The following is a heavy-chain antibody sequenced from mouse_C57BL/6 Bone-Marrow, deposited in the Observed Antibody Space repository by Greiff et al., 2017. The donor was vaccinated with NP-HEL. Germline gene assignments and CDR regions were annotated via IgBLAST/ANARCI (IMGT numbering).Heavy chain of an antibody. J-gene: IGHJ4*01. V-gene: IGHV2-5*01. CDR3: AKAYYDYDESYAMDY. D-gene: IGHD2-4*01. Sequence: QVQLKESGPGLVQPSQSLSITCTVSGFSLTSYGVHWVRQSPGKGLEWLGVIWRGGSTDYNAAFMSRLSITKDNSKSQVFFKMNSLQADDTAIYYCAKAYYDYDESYAMDYWGQGTSVTVSS. CDR2: IWRGGST. CDR1: GFSLTSYG.